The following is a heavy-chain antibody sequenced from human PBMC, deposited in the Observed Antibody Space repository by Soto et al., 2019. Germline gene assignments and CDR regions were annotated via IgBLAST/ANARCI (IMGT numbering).Heavy chain of an antibody. D-gene: IGHD1-1*01. Sequence: ASETLSLTCTVSGGSISSGGHYWSWIRQHPGKGLEWVGDIYYDGNTYYSPSLKSRIAMSIDTSKNQFSLRLNAVTAADTAVYYCARAPIPNWNYYGMDVWGQGTTVTVSS. CDR2: IYYDGNT. J-gene: IGHJ6*02. CDR3: ARAPIPNWNYYGMDV. CDR1: GGSISSGGHY. V-gene: IGHV4-31*03.